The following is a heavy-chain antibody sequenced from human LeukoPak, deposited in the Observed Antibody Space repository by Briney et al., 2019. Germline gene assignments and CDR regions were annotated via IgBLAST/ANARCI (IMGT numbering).Heavy chain of an antibody. J-gene: IGHJ3*02. CDR3: ARGGIAARPGGAFDI. CDR1: GGSISSGSYY. V-gene: IGHV4-61*02. Sequence: SETLSLTCTVSGGSISSGSYYWNWIRQPAGKGLEWIGRIYTSGSTNYNPSLKSRVTISVDTSKNQFSLKLSSVTAADTAVYYCARGGIAARPGGAFDIWGQGTMVTVSS. CDR2: IYTSGST. D-gene: IGHD6-6*01.